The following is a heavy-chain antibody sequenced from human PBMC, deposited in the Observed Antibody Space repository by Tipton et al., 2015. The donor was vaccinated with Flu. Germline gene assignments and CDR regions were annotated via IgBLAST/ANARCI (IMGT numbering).Heavy chain of an antibody. CDR1: GGSISGYY. V-gene: IGHV4-59*08. CDR2: IHHSGST. CDR3: AISRWLPIADFFDS. D-gene: IGHD5-24*01. Sequence: TLSLTCSVSGGSISGYYWSWIRQPPGKGLEWIGSIHHSGSTNYNPSLKSRVSISVDTAKNQFSLNLRSVTAADTAFYYCAISRWLPIADFFDSWGHGTLVTVSS. J-gene: IGHJ4*01.